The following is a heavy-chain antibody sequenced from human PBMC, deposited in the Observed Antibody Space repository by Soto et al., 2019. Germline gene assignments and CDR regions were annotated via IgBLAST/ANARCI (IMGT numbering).Heavy chain of an antibody. D-gene: IGHD3-10*01. CDR3: AKVLEYYGSGSYYNLFDY. J-gene: IGHJ4*02. V-gene: IGHV3-23*01. Sequence: GGSLRLSCAASGFTFSSYAMSWVRQAPGKGLEWVSAISGSGGSTYYADSVKGRFTISRDNSKNTLYLQMNSLRAEDTAVFYFAKVLEYYGSGSYYNLFDYWGQGTLVTVSS. CDR1: GFTFSSYA. CDR2: ISGSGGST.